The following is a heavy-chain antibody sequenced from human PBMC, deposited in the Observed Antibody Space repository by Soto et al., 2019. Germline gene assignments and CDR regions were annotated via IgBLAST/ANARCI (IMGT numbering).Heavy chain of an antibody. CDR2: IYYSGST. Sequence: SETLSVTCTVSGGSISIGDYYWSWIRQPPGKGLEWIGYIYYSGSTYYNPSLKSRVTISVDTSKNQFSLKLSSVTAADTAVYYCARVSTELDTNFDYWGQGTMVTVSS. D-gene: IGHD1-7*01. V-gene: IGHV4-30-4*01. J-gene: IGHJ4*02. CDR3: ARVSTELDTNFDY. CDR1: GGSISIGDYY.